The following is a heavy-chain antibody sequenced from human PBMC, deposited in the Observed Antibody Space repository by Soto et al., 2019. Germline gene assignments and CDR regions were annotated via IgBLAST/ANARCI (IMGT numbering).Heavy chain of an antibody. CDR1: GYTFSSSP. Sequence: QVPLVQSGAEVKKPGASVKVSCRASGYTFSSSPLHWVRQAPGQRPEWMGWINTANDDPKYSQKFQDRVTLTRDTFASTAYMEVSSLKPEVTAVYYCARDEGVASGNWGQGTLVTVSS. V-gene: IGHV1-3*04. J-gene: IGHJ4*02. CDR3: ARDEGVASGN. CDR2: INTANDDP. D-gene: IGHD5-12*01.